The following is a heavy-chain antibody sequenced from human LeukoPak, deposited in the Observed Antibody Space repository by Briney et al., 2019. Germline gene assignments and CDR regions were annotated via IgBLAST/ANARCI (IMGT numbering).Heavy chain of an antibody. D-gene: IGHD3-10*01. CDR3: ARPSYGSGRDPYFDY. V-gene: IGHV3-30*04. CDR2: ISYDGSNK. Sequence: GGSLRLSCAASGFTFSSYAMHWVRQAPGKGLEWVAVISYDGSNKYYADSVKGRFTISRDNSKNTLYLQMNSLRAEDTAVYYCARPSYGSGRDPYFDYWGQGTLVTVSS. J-gene: IGHJ4*02. CDR1: GFTFSSYA.